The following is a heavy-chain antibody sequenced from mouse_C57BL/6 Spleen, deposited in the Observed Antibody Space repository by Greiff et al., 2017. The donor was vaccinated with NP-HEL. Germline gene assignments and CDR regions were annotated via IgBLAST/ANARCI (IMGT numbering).Heavy chain of an antibody. CDR2: IDPSDSYT. Sequence: QVQLQQPGAELVKPGASVKLSCKASGYTFTSYWMQWVKQRPGQGLEWIGEIDPSDSYTNYNQKFKGKATLTVDTSSSTAYMQLSSLTSEDSAVYYCARWIYFDYWGQGTTLTVSS. J-gene: IGHJ2*01. V-gene: IGHV1-50*01. CDR3: ARWIYFDY. CDR1: GYTFTSYW.